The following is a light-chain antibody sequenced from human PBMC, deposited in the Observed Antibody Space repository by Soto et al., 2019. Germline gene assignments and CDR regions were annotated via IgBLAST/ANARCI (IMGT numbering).Light chain of an antibody. J-gene: IGKJ1*01. Sequence: DIPMTQSPSTLSGSVGDRVTITCRAIQTISTWLAWYQQKPWKSPKLLIYKASTLKSGVQSRFSGSGSGTEFTLTISSLQPDDFATYYCQHYNSYSEAVGQGTKVELK. V-gene: IGKV1-5*03. CDR2: KAS. CDR3: QHYNSYSEA. CDR1: QTISTW.